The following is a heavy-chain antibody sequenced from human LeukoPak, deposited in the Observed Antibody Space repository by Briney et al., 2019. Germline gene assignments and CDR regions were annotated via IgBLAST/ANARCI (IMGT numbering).Heavy chain of an antibody. V-gene: IGHV4-39*07. Sequence: SETLSLTCTVAGDSISSSNYFWGWIRQPPGKGLEWIGSMFYYGSTYYNASLKSRVTISLDTSKKQFSLKLRSVTAADTAVYYCARGGITSLLNWFDPWGQGILVTVSS. CDR1: GDSISSSNYF. CDR3: ARGGITSLLNWFDP. D-gene: IGHD3-16*01. J-gene: IGHJ5*02. CDR2: MFYYGST.